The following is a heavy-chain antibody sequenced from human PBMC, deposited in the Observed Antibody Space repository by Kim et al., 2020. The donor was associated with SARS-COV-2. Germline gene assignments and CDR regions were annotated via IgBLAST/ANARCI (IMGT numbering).Heavy chain of an antibody. D-gene: IGHD4-17*01. CDR1: GFTFSSYA. CDR3: AKGNSYGDYSQYGKSNFDY. Sequence: GGSLRLSCAASGFTFSSYAMSWVRQAPGKGLEWVSAISGSGGSTYYADSVKGRFTISRDNSKNTLYLQMNSLRAEDTAVYYCAKGNSYGDYSQYGKSNFDYWGQGTLVTVSS. J-gene: IGHJ4*02. V-gene: IGHV3-23*01. CDR2: ISGSGGST.